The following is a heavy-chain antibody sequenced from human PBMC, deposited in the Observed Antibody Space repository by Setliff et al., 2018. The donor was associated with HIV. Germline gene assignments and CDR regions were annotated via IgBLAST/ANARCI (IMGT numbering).Heavy chain of an antibody. CDR2: IYHSGST. V-gene: IGHV4-4*02. CDR3: ARGVYSSGWYLLTRLDP. Sequence: SETLSLTCAVSGGSISSSNWWSWVRQPPGKGLEWIGEIYHSGSTNYNPSLKSRVTISVDKSKNQFSLKLSSVTAADTAVYYCARGVYSSGWYLLTRLDPWGQGVLVTVSS. J-gene: IGHJ5*02. D-gene: IGHD6-19*01. CDR1: GGSISSSNW.